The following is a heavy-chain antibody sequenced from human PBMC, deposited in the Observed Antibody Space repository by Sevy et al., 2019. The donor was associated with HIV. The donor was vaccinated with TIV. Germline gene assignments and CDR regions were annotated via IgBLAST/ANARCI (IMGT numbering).Heavy chain of an antibody. Sequence: SETLSLTCTVSGGSIGSGNYFWSWIRQLPGKGLEWIGYIYSSGSTYYNPSLKSRLSMSVDTSKNQFSLKLSSVTAADTAVYYCASHTAVAGPFDSWSQGTLVTVSS. D-gene: IGHD6-19*01. CDR3: ASHTAVAGPFDS. V-gene: IGHV4-31*03. CDR1: GGSIGSGNYF. CDR2: IYSSGST. J-gene: IGHJ5*01.